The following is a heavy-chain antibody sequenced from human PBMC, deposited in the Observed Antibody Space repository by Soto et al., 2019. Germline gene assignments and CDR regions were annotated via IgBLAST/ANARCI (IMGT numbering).Heavy chain of an antibody. CDR1: GFTFSSYG. V-gene: IGHV3-30*18. J-gene: IGHJ4*02. CDR2: ISYDGSNK. CDR3: AKEKGLGWNLDY. D-gene: IGHD6-19*01. Sequence: GGSLRLSCEASGFTFSSYGMHWVRQAPGKGLEWVAVISYDGSNKYYADSVKGRFTISRDNSKNTLYLQMNSLRAEDTAVYYCAKEKGLGWNLDYWGQGTLVTVSS.